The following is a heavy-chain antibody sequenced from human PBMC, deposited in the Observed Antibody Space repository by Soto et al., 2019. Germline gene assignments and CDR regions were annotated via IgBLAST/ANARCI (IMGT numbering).Heavy chain of an antibody. CDR3: ARGRYSSSPDFDY. V-gene: IGHV4-59*02. CDR1: GASVSSYY. J-gene: IGHJ4*02. Sequence: SETLSLTCAVSGASVSSYYRSWIQQPPGKGLEWIGYIYYNGDTKYNPSLKSRVTISLDTSKNHFSLKLNSVTAADTAVYFCARGRYSSSPDFDYWGQGTLVTVSS. D-gene: IGHD3-22*01. CDR2: IYYNGDT.